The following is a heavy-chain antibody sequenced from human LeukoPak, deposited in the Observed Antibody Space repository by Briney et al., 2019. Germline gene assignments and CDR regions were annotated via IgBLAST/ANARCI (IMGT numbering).Heavy chain of an antibody. CDR2: IYYSGST. Sequence: SETLSLTCTVSGGSISGYYWSWIRQPPGKGLECIGYIYYSGSTNHNPSLKSRVTISVDTSRNQFSLKLTSVTAADTAVYYFAKVSDRDSSGYYWGFECWGQGTLVTVSS. J-gene: IGHJ4*02. D-gene: IGHD3-22*01. V-gene: IGHV4-59*08. CDR1: GGSISGYY. CDR3: AKVSDRDSSGYYWGFEC.